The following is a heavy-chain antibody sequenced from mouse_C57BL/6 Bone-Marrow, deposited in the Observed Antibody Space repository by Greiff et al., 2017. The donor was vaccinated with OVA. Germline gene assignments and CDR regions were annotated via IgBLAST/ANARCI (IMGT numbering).Heavy chain of an antibody. CDR1: GYTFTGYW. CDR2: IDPSDSYT. J-gene: IGHJ2*01. CDR3: ARALLTVFDY. V-gene: IGHV1-59*01. D-gene: IGHD4-1*01. Sequence: QVQLQQPGAELVRPGTSVKLSCKASGYTFTGYWMHWVKQRPGQGLEWIGVIDPSDSYTNYNQKFKGKATLTVDTSSSTAYMQLRSLTSEDSAVYYCARALLTVFDYWGQGTTLTVSS.